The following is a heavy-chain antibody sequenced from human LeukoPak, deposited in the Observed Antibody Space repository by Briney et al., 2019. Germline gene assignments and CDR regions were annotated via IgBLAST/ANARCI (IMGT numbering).Heavy chain of an antibody. CDR3: ARQHLGVFDI. V-gene: IGHV5-51*01. Sequence: GESLKISCRGSGYSFTTYWIGWVRQMPGKGLEWMGIIYPGDSDTRYSPSFQGQVTISADKSINIAHLQWSSLKASDTAMYYCARQHLGVFDIWGQGTMVTVSS. J-gene: IGHJ3*02. CDR1: GYSFTTYW. CDR2: IYPGDSDT. D-gene: IGHD2-8*01.